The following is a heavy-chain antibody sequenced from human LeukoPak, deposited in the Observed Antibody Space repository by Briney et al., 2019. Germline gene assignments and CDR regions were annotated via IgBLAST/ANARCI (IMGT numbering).Heavy chain of an antibody. Sequence: PSETLSLTCAVYGGSFSGYYWSWIRQPPGKGLEWIGEINHSGSTNYNPSLRSRVTISVDTSKNQFSLKLSSVTAADTAVYCCARLGRWLQYSDWGQGTLVTVSS. J-gene: IGHJ4*02. CDR3: ARLGRWLQYSD. CDR1: GGSFSGYY. V-gene: IGHV4-34*01. CDR2: INHSGST. D-gene: IGHD5-24*01.